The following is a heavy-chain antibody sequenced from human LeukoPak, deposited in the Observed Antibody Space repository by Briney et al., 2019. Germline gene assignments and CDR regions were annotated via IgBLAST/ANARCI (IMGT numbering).Heavy chain of an antibody. J-gene: IGHJ3*02. Sequence: PSETLSLTCTVSGGSISSGDYYWSWICQPPGKGLEWIGYIYYSGSTYYNPSLKSRVTISVDTSKNQFSLKLSSVTAADTAVYYCARVRPWGYSYGIAYAFDIWGQGTVVTVSS. CDR2: IYYSGST. D-gene: IGHD5-18*01. CDR3: ARVRPWGYSYGIAYAFDI. V-gene: IGHV4-30-4*01. CDR1: GGSISSGDYY.